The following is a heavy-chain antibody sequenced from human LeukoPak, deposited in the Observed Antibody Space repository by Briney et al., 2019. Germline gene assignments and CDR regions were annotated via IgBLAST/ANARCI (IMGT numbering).Heavy chain of an antibody. D-gene: IGHD3-9*01. Sequence: GGSLRLSCAASGFTFSNYWLTWVRQAPGQGLERVANIKQDGSEKHYVDSVKGRFTISRDNAKNSLYLQMNSLRAEDTAVYYCARDLLYYDILTGYYSSSAFDYWGQGTLVTVSS. V-gene: IGHV3-7*01. CDR3: ARDLLYYDILTGYYSSSAFDY. CDR2: IKQDGSEK. J-gene: IGHJ4*02. CDR1: GFTFSNYW.